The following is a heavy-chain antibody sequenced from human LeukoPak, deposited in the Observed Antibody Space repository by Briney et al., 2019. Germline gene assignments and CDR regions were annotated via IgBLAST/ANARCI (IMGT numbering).Heavy chain of an antibody. J-gene: IGHJ6*02. CDR2: IYPGDSDT. V-gene: IGHV5-51*01. CDR3: ARLPRYSSQQTYYYYGMDV. CDR1: GYSFTGYW. D-gene: IGHD6-13*01. Sequence: GESLKISCKGSGYSFTGYWIGWVRQMPGKGLEWMGIIYPGDSDTRYSPSFQGQVTISADKSISTAYLQWSSLKASDTAMYYCARLPRYSSQQTYYYYGMDVWGQGTTVTVSS.